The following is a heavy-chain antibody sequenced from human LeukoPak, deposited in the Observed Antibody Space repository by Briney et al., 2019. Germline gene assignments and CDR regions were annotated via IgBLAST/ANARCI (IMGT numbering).Heavy chain of an antibody. V-gene: IGHV3-30*04. CDR2: ISYDGSNK. J-gene: IGHJ4*02. D-gene: IGHD1-26*01. Sequence: PGGSLRLSCAASGFTFSSYAMHWVRQAPGKGLEWVAVISYDGSNKYYADSVKGRFIASRDDSKNTLYLQMSSLRAEDTAVYFCAKDATPRNGIWDNFDHWGQGTPVTVSS. CDR1: GFTFSSYA. CDR3: AKDATPRNGIWDNFDH.